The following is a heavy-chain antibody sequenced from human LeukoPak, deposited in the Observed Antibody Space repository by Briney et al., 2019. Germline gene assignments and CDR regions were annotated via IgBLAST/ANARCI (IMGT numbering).Heavy chain of an antibody. D-gene: IGHD6-19*01. CDR1: GFTFSTYW. Sequence: GGSLRLSCAASGFTFSTYWMNWARQAPGKGLEWVASINPSGSVKYYVNSVRGRFTISRDNAESSLYLQMNSLRAEDTAVYYCVRNLAVAGTCFDSWGQGTLVTVSS. CDR2: INPSGSVK. J-gene: IGHJ4*02. V-gene: IGHV3-7*03. CDR3: VRNLAVAGTCFDS.